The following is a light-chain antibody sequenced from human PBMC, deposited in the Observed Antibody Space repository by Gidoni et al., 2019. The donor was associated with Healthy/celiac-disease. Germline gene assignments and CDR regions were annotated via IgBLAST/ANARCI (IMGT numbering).Light chain of an antibody. CDR3: QQSYSTHPT. CDR1: QSISSY. Sequence: DIQMTQSPSSLSASVGDRVTITCRASQSISSYLNWYQQKPGKAPKLLIYAASSLQSGVPSRVSGSGSGTDFTLTISSLQPEDFATYYCQQSYSTHPTFGGGTKVEIK. V-gene: IGKV1-39*01. J-gene: IGKJ4*01. CDR2: AAS.